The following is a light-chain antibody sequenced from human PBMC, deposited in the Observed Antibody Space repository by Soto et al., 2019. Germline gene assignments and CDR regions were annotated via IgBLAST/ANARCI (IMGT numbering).Light chain of an antibody. V-gene: IGLV2-14*01. Sequence: QSVLTQPASVSGSPGQSITISCTGTSSDVGGFNYVSWFQQHLGKAPKLMIYEVSNRPSGVSNRFSGSKSGNTASLTISGLQAEDEADYYCSSYRSSSPPYVFGTGTKVTVL. CDR1: SSDVGGFNY. CDR2: EVS. CDR3: SSYRSSSPPYV. J-gene: IGLJ1*01.